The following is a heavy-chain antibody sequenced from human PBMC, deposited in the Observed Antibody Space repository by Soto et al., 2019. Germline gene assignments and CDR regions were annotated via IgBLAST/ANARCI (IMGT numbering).Heavy chain of an antibody. CDR3: ARDGDYDILTYYDYFGMDV. J-gene: IGHJ6*02. V-gene: IGHV1-18*01. CDR1: GYTFTSYG. CDR2: ISAYNCNI. Sequence: ASVKVACKASGYTFTSYGISWVRQAPGQGLEWMGWISAYNCNINYAQKLQGRVPMTTDTSTSTAYMELRSLRSDDTAVYYCARDGDYDILTYYDYFGMDVWRQGTAVTVSS. D-gene: IGHD3-9*01.